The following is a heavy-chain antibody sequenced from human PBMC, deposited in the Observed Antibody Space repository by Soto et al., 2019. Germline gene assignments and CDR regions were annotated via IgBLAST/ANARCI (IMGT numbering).Heavy chain of an antibody. CDR1: GGSISSYY. V-gene: IGHV4-59*12. CDR3: ARVSSSSWYGGWFDP. J-gene: IGHJ5*02. D-gene: IGHD6-13*01. CDR2: IFYSGST. Sequence: SETLSLTCTVSGGSISSYYWSWIRQPPGKGLEWIGYIFYSGSTNYNPSLKSRVTMSVDTSKNQFSLKLSSVTAADTAVYYCARVSSSSWYGGWFDPWGQGTLVTVSS.